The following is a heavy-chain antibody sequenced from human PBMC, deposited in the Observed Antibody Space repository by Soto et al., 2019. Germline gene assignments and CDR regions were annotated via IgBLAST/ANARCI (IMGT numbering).Heavy chain of an antibody. D-gene: IGHD6-19*01. CDR1: GFTFKSYA. J-gene: IGHJ4*02. CDR3: AKEPYSSFVLGTFHY. Sequence: EVQLLESGGGLVQPGGSLRRSCAASGFTFKSYAMSWVRQPPGKGLEWVSGSSGSGGTTYHADSVKGRFTISRDNSKNTLYLQMNSLRVEDTAVYYCAKEPYSSFVLGTFHYWGQGALVTVSS. CDR2: SSGSGGTT. V-gene: IGHV3-23*01.